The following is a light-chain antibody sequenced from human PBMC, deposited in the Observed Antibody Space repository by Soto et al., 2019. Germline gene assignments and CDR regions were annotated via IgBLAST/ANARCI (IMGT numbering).Light chain of an antibody. CDR2: EVS. J-gene: IGLJ2*01. Sequence: QSALTQPASVSGSPGQAITISCTGTSRDVGGYNYVSCYQQHPGKAPKLMIYEVSNRPSGVSNRFSGSKSGNTASLTISGLQAEDEADYFCSSYTTSSTPVIFGGGTKLTV. CDR1: SRDVGGYNY. CDR3: SSYTTSSTPVI. V-gene: IGLV2-14*01.